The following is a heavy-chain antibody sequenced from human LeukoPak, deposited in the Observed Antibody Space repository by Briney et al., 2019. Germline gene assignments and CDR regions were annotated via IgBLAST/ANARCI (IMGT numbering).Heavy chain of an antibody. J-gene: IGHJ4*02. D-gene: IGHD6-25*01. V-gene: IGHV3-48*03. CDR1: GFTFSSYE. CDR3: ARDVLPRKAAYDY. CDR2: ISSSGSTI. Sequence: GGSLRLSCAASGFTFSSYEMNWVRQAPGKGLEWVSYISSSGSTIYYADSVKGRFTISRDNAKNSLYLQMSSLRAEYTAVYYCARDVLPRKAAYDYWGQGTLVTVSS.